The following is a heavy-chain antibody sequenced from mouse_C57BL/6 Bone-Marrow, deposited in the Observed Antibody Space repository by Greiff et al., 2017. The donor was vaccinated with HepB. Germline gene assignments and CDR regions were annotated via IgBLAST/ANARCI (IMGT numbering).Heavy chain of an antibody. Sequence: VQVVESGPGLVQPSQSLSITCTVSGFSLTSYGVHWVRQSPGKGLEWLGVIWSGGSTDYNAAFISRLSISKDNSKSQVFFKMNSLQADDTAIYYCARKGYYGSSNWYFDVWGTGTTVTVSS. CDR1: GFSLTSYG. CDR3: ARKGYYGSSNWYFDV. CDR2: IWSGGST. J-gene: IGHJ1*03. V-gene: IGHV2-2*01. D-gene: IGHD1-1*01.